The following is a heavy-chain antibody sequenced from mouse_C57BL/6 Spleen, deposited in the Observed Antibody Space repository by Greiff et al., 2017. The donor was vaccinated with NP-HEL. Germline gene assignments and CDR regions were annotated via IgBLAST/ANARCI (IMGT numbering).Heavy chain of an antibody. D-gene: IGHD1-1*01. CDR1: GYTFTSYW. J-gene: IGHJ4*01. V-gene: IGHV1-59*01. Sequence: QVQLQQPGAELVRPGTSVKLSCKASGYTFTSYWMHWVKQRPGQGLEWIGVIDPSDSYTNYNQKFKGKATLTVDTSSSTAYMQLSSLTSEDSAVYYCARKGYYGSRGRLWMDYWGQGTSVTVSS. CDR2: IDPSDSYT. CDR3: ARKGYYGSRGRLWMDY.